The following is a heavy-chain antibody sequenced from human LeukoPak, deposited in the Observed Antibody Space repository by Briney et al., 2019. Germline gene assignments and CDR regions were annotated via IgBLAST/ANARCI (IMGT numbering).Heavy chain of an antibody. D-gene: IGHD6-13*01. Sequence: GGSLRLSCAASGFTVSSNDMSWVRQAPGKGLECISVIYSGGSTDYADSVKGRFTISRDNAKNSLYLQMNSLRAEDTAVYYCARDAGDSSWYYYYYMDVWGKGTTVTISS. CDR1: GFTVSSND. J-gene: IGHJ6*03. CDR3: ARDAGDSSWYYYYYMDV. CDR2: IYSGGST. V-gene: IGHV3-53*01.